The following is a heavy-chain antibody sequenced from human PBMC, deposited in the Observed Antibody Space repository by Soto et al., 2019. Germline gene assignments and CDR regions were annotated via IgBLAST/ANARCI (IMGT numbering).Heavy chain of an antibody. Sequence: GESLRLSCAASGFTFSNAWMSWVRQAPGKGLEWVGRIKSKTDGGTTDYAAPVRGRFTISRDDSKNTLYLQMNSLKTEDTAVYYCTTDTAGYYFFWSGYSSYSIDYPCPAPLLTV. J-gene: IGHJ4*02. V-gene: IGHV3-15*01. CDR3: TTDTAGYYFFWSGYSSYSIDY. CDR1: GFTFSNAW. CDR2: IKSKTDGGTT. D-gene: IGHD3-3*01.